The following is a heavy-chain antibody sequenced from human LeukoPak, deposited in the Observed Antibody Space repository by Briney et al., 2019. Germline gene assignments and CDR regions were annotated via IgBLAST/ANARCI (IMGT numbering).Heavy chain of an antibody. D-gene: IGHD3-10*01. V-gene: IGHV4-4*07. CDR3: ARGFAELFGDYYYYMDV. CDR1: GGSISSYY. CDR2: IYTSGST. J-gene: IGHJ6*03. Sequence: PSETLSLTCTVSGGSISSYYWSWIRQPAGKGLEWIGRIYTSGSTNYNPSLKSRVTMSVDTSKNQFSLKLSSVTAADTAVYYCARGFAELFGDYYYYMDVWGKGTTVTVSS.